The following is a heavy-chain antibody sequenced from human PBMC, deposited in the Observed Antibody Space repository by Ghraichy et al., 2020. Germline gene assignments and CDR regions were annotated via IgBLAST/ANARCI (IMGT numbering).Heavy chain of an antibody. Sequence: GGSLRLSCAASGFTFSSYWMSWVRQAPGKGLEWVANIKQDGSEKYYVDSVKGRFTISRDNAKNSLYLQMNSLRAEDTAVYYCARGVTIFGVVTLGGFDYWGQGTLVTVSS. V-gene: IGHV3-7*01. CDR1: GFTFSSYW. CDR2: IKQDGSEK. J-gene: IGHJ4*02. CDR3: ARGVTIFGVVTLGGFDY. D-gene: IGHD3-3*01.